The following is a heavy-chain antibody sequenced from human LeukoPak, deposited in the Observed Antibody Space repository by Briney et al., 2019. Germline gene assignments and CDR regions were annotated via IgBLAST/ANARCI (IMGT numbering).Heavy chain of an antibody. V-gene: IGHV3-74*01. CDR2: ISSDGSST. CDR1: GFTFSSYW. Sequence: GGSLRLSCAASGFTFSSYWMHWGRQVPGKGLVWLSRISSDGSSTDYADSVKGRFTISRDNTKNTLYLQMNSLRVEDTAVYYCARVLAVAGSSILRSWGQGTLVTVSS. CDR3: ARVLAVAGSSILRS. D-gene: IGHD6-19*01. J-gene: IGHJ5*02.